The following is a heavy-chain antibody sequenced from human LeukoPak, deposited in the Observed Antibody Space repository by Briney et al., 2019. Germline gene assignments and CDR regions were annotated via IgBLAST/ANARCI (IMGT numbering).Heavy chain of an antibody. CDR1: GGTFSSYA. CDR2: IIPIFGTA. D-gene: IGHD7-27*01. Sequence: GASVKVSCKASGGTFSSYAISWVRQAPGQGLEWMGGIIPIFGTANYAQKFQGRVTITADESTSTAYMELSSLRSEDTAVYYCARELGPRDAFDIWGQGTMVTVSS. J-gene: IGHJ3*02. CDR3: ARELGPRDAFDI. V-gene: IGHV1-69*13.